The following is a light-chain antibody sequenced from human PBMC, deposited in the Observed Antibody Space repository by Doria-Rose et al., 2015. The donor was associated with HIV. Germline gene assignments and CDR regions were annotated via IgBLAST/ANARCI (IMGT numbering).Light chain of an antibody. J-gene: IGLJ3*02. CDR2: GNI. CDR3: QSYDSSLSGVV. V-gene: IGLV1-40*01. Sequence: NIGAGYDVHWYQQLPGTAPKLLIYGNINRPSGVADRFSGSKSDTSASLAITGLQAEDEADYYCQSYDSSLSGVVFGGGTKLTVL. CDR1: NIGAGYD.